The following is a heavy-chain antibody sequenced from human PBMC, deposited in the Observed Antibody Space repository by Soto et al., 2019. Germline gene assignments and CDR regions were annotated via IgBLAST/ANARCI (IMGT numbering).Heavy chain of an antibody. J-gene: IGHJ4*02. V-gene: IGHV1-8*01. Sequence: ASVKVSCKASGYTFTSYDINWVRQATGQGLEWMGWMNPNSGNTGYAQKFQGRVTMTRNTSISTAYMELSSLRSENPAVYYCARGWPGWNDIPLDYGGKGTLVTVSS. CDR2: MNPNSGNT. CDR3: ARGWPGWNDIPLDY. D-gene: IGHD1-1*01. CDR1: GYTFTSYD.